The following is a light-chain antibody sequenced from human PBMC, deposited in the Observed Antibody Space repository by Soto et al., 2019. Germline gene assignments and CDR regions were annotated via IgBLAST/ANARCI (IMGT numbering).Light chain of an antibody. CDR1: QGISSA. CDR3: QQFNSSLLYT. V-gene: IGKV1-13*02. Sequence: AIQLTQSPSSLSASVGDRVTITCRASQGISSALAWYQQKPGKAPKLLIYDASSLESGVPSRFSGSGSGTDFTLTISSLQPEDFATYYCQQFNSSLLYTFGQGTKLEIK. J-gene: IGKJ2*01. CDR2: DAS.